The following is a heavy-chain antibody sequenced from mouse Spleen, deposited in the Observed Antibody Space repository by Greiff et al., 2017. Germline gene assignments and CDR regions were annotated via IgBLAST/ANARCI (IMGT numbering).Heavy chain of an antibody. CDR2: IDPENGNT. D-gene: IGHD2-10*01. V-gene: IGHV14-1*02. CDR1: GFNIKDYY. CDR3: ASSYYGNLAWFAY. Sequence: EVQLQQSGAELVRPGALVKLSCKASGFNIKDYYMHWVKQRPEQGLEWIGWIDPENGNTIYDPKFQGKASITADTSSNTAYLQLSSLTSEDTAVYYCASSYYGNLAWFAYWGQGTLVTVSA. J-gene: IGHJ3*01.